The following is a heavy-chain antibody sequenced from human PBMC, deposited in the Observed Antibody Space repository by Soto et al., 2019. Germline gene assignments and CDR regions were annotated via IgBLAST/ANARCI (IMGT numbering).Heavy chain of an antibody. CDR1: GGTFSSYA. J-gene: IGHJ6*02. V-gene: IGHV1-69*13. Sequence: SVKVSCKASGGTFSSYAISWVRQAPGQGLEWMGGIIPIFGTANYAQKFQGRVAITADESTSTAYMELSSLRSEDTAVYYCARMIAAAGTFDRYYGMDVWGQGTTVTVSS. D-gene: IGHD6-13*01. CDR3: ARMIAAAGTFDRYYGMDV. CDR2: IIPIFGTA.